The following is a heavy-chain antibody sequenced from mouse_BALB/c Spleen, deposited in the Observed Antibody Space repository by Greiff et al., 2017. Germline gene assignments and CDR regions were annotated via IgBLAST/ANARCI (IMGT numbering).Heavy chain of an antibody. J-gene: IGHJ4*01. CDR1: GYTFTSYW. Sequence: QVQLQQSGAELAKPGASVKMSCKASGYTFTSYWMHWVKQRPGQGLEWIGYINPSTGYTEYNQKFKDKATLTADKSSSTAYMQLSSLTSEDSAVYYCARCGNADAMDYWGQGTSVTVSS. D-gene: IGHD1-1*02. CDR2: INPSTGYT. V-gene: IGHV1-7*01. CDR3: ARCGNADAMDY.